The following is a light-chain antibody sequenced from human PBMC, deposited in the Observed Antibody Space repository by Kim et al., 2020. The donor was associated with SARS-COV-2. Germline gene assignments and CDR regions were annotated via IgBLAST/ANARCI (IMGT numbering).Light chain of an antibody. CDR3: QSYDSGLSGSV. Sequence: RVTISCTGSSSNIGAGYEVHWYQQLPGTAPKLVIYANTNRPAGIPDRFSGSKSGTSASLAITGLLAADEADYYCQSYDSGLSGSVFGTGTKVTVL. J-gene: IGLJ1*01. CDR2: ANT. CDR1: SSNIGAGYE. V-gene: IGLV1-40*01.